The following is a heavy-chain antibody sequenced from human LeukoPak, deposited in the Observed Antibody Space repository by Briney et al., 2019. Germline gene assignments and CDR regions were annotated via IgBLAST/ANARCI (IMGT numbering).Heavy chain of an antibody. J-gene: IGHJ6*02. CDR3: ARAQLQHYYYYGMDI. CDR2: ISGSGGST. D-gene: IGHD2-2*01. CDR1: GFTFSSYA. V-gene: IGHV3-23*01. Sequence: GGSLRLSCAASGFTFSSYAMSWVRQAPGKGLEWVSAISGSGGSTYYADSVKGRFTISRDNSKNTLYLQMNSLRAEDTAVYYCARAQLQHYYYYGMDIWGQGTTVTVSS.